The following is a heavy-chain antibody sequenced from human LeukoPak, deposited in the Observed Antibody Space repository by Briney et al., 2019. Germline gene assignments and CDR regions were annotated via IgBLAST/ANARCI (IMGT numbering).Heavy chain of an antibody. Sequence: SVKVSCKASGGSFSSYAISWVRQAPGQGLEWMGGIIPIFGTANYAQKFQGRVTITADESTSTAYMELSSLRSEDTAVYYCARDLGGRGSADYWGQGTLVTVSS. D-gene: IGHD1-26*01. CDR2: IIPIFGTA. CDR3: ARDLGGRGSADY. V-gene: IGHV1-69*13. J-gene: IGHJ4*02. CDR1: GGSFSSYA.